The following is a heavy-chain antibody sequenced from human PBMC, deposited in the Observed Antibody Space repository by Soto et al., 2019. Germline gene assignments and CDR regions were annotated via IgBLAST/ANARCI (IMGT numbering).Heavy chain of an antibody. Sequence: TSETLSLTCAVYGGSFSGYYRSWIRQPPGKGLEWIGEINHSGSTNYNPSLKSRVTISADTSKNQFSLKLSSVTAADTAVYYCASSTQYFFDSSGFPTGPHFALDVWGRGKMVT. CDR2: INHSGST. J-gene: IGHJ3*01. CDR3: ASSTQYFFDSSGFPTGPHFALDV. CDR1: GGSFSGYY. D-gene: IGHD3-22*01. V-gene: IGHV4-34*01.